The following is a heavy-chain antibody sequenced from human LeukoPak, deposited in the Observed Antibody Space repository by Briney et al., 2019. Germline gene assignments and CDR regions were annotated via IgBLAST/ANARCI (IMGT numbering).Heavy chain of an antibody. CDR2: IYYSGST. J-gene: IGHJ4*02. Sequence: SETLSLTCTVSGGSISSYYWSWIRQPPGKGLEWIGYIYYSGSTNYNPSLKSRVTISVDTSKNQFSLKLSSVTAADTAVYYCASALCSSSHFDYWGQGTLVTVSS. CDR3: ASALCSSSHFDY. V-gene: IGHV4-59*01. CDR1: GGSISSYY. D-gene: IGHD6-6*01.